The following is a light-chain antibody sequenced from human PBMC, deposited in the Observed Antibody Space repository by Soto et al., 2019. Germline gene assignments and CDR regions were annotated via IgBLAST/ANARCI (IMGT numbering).Light chain of an antibody. V-gene: IGKV3-20*01. Sequence: EIVLTQSPGTLSLSPGERATLSCRASQSVTNSYSAWYQQKPGQAPRLFIYDASRRATGIPNRFSGSGSGTDFPLTISILQAEDAAVYYCQQYGRSLTFGGGTKVEIK. CDR3: QQYGRSLT. J-gene: IGKJ4*01. CDR2: DAS. CDR1: QSVTNSY.